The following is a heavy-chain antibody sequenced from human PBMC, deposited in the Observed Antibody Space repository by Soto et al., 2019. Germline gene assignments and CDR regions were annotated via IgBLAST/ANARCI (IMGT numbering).Heavy chain of an antibody. D-gene: IGHD2-15*01. CDR2: IIPLFGTA. J-gene: IGHJ6*02. Sequence: QVQLIQSGAEVKKPGSSVKVSCTASGGSFSNYGIDWVRPAPGQGLEWMGGIIPLFGTANYGQKFQGRVTITADESTITAYMELTSLRSEDTAVYYCARCGYNVVVSDDFSSYGLGVWGQGTTVTVSS. CDR1: GGSFSNYG. V-gene: IGHV1-69*01. CDR3: ARCGYNVVVSDDFSSYGLGV.